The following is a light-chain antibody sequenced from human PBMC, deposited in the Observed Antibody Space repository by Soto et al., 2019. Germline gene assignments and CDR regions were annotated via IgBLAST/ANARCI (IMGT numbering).Light chain of an antibody. CDR2: EVT. J-gene: IGLJ1*01. CDR1: SSDVGGYDF. Sequence: QSALTQAASVSGSPGQSITISCTGTSSDVGGYDFVSWYQQHPGQAPKLMIYEVTNRPSGVSNRFSGSKSANTASLIISGLQAEDEADYYCSSYTSSSTLLYVFGTGTKVTVL. V-gene: IGLV2-14*01. CDR3: SSYTSSSTLLYV.